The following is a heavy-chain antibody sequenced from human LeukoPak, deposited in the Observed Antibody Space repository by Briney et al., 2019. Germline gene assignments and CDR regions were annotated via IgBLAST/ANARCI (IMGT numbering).Heavy chain of an antibody. CDR2: ISAYNGNT. CDR1: GYSFTGYY. Sequence: ASVKVSCKASGYSFTGYYIHWLRQAPGQGLEWMGWISAYNGNTNYAQKLQGRVTMTTDTSTSTAYMELRSLRSDDTAVYYCARDGGITGTLGAFDIWGQGTMVTVSS. V-gene: IGHV1-18*04. J-gene: IGHJ3*02. CDR3: ARDGGITGTLGAFDI. D-gene: IGHD1-7*01.